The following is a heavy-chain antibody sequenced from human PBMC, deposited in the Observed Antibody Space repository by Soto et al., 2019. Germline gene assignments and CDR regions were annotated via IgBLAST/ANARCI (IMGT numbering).Heavy chain of an antibody. Sequence: GGSLRLSCAASGFTFSSYSMNWVRQAPGKGLEWVSYISSGSVTIYYSDSVKGRFTISRDNAKNSFYLQMNSLRAEDTAVYYCARGYGDFYYDYWGQGTLVTVSS. J-gene: IGHJ4*02. CDR1: GFTFSSYS. D-gene: IGHD4-17*01. CDR2: ISSGSVTI. V-gene: IGHV3-48*01. CDR3: ARGYGDFYYDY.